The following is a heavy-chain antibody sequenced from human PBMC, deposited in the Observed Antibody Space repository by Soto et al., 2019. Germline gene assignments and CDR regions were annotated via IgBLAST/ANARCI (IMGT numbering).Heavy chain of an antibody. CDR3: ARRYCASDNCPLFYYFVDL. CDR1: GGTFNKFA. D-gene: IGHD2-21*02. J-gene: IGHJ6*02. V-gene: IGHV1-69*13. CDR2: IIPVFRSA. Sequence: SVKVSCKASGGTFNKFAFSWVRQAPGQGFEWMGGIIPVFRSANYAQRFRGRITITADEYTSTVYLYLNDLRSDDTAVYYCARRYCASDNCPLFYYFVDLWGLGTTVTVSS.